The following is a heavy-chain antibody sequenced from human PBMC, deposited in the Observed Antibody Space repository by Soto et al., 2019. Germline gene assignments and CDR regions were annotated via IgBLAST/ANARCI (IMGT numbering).Heavy chain of an antibody. CDR2: INSDGSST. CDR3: ATDTSSWYGDALDI. Sequence: EVQLVESGGGLVQPEGSLRLSCAASGFTFSSYWMHWVRQAPGKGPVWVSRINSDGSSTSYADSVKGRFTISRDNAKNTLYLQMNSLRAEDTAVYYCATDTSSWYGDALDIWGQGTMVTVSS. J-gene: IGHJ3*02. D-gene: IGHD6-13*01. V-gene: IGHV3-74*01. CDR1: GFTFSSYW.